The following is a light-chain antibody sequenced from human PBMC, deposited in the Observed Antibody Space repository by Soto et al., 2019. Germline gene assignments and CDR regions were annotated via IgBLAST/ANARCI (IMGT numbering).Light chain of an antibody. CDR2: DAS. J-gene: IGKJ2*01. V-gene: IGKV1-33*01. Sequence: DIQMTQSPSSLSASVGDRVTITCQACQDISNYLNWYQQKPGKAPKLLIYDASNLETGVPSRFSGSGSGTDFTFTISSLQPEDIATDYCQQYDNLPMYTFGQGTKLEIK. CDR3: QQYDNLPMYT. CDR1: QDISNY.